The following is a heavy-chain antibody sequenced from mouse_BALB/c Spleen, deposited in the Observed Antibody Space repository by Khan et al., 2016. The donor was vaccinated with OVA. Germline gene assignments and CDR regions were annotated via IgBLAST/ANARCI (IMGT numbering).Heavy chain of an antibody. CDR1: GYSFTDYS. D-gene: IGHD4-1*01. CDR3: ATSNPFYAIDY. Sequence: QIQLVQSGPELKKPGETVKISCKASGYSFTDYSMHWVKQAPGQGLMWMGWTNTETGEPTYADDFKGRFAFSLETSVSTAYLQINNLKNEDTATYFCATSNPFYAIDYWGQGTSVTVSS. V-gene: IGHV9-2-1*01. CDR2: TNTETGEP. J-gene: IGHJ4*01.